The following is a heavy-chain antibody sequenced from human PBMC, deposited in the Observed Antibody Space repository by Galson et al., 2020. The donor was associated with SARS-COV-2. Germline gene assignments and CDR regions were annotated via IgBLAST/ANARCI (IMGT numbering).Heavy chain of an antibody. J-gene: IGHJ6*02. V-gene: IGHV3-30*18. D-gene: IGHD3-3*01. CDR2: ISYDGSNK. CDR1: GFTFSSYG. Sequence: GGSLRLSCAASGFTFSSYGMHWVRQAPGKGLEWVAVISYDGSNKYYADSVKGRFTISRDNSKNTLYLQMNSLRAEDTAVYYCAKDGWGGYDFWSGKGYYYYYGMDVWGQGTTVTVSS. CDR3: AKDGWGGYDFWSGKGYYYYYGMDV.